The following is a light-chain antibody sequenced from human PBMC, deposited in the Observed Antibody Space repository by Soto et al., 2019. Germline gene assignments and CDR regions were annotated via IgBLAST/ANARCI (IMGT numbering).Light chain of an antibody. CDR1: QDIRSW. J-gene: IGKJ5*01. V-gene: IGKV1-12*01. Sequence: DIQLTQSPSSVSASIGDRVTITCWASQDIRSWLAWYQQKAGKAPKLVISAASTLQRGVPSRFSGSGFGTNFTLAITSLQPEDFATYYCQQANSVPITFGQGTRLDIK. CDR2: AAS. CDR3: QQANSVPIT.